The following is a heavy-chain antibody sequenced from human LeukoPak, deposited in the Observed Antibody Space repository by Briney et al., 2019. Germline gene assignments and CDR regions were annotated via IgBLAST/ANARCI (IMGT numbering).Heavy chain of an antibody. CDR2: ISSSSSYI. Sequence: GSLRLSCAASGFTFSSYSMNWVRQAPGKGLEWVSSISSSSSYIYYADSVKGRFTISRDNAKNSLYLQMNSLRAEDTAVYYCARIIAAAGVYYYYGMDVWGQGTTVTVPS. J-gene: IGHJ6*02. CDR3: ARIIAAAGVYYYYGMDV. D-gene: IGHD6-13*01. V-gene: IGHV3-21*01. CDR1: GFTFSSYS.